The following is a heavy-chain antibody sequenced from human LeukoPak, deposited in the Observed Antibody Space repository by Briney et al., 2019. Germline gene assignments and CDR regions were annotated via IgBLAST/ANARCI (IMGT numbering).Heavy chain of an antibody. CDR1: GFTFSSYE. CDR2: ISGRDGYT. V-gene: IGHV3-23*01. CDR3: AQQGCGGACYPYYLDF. Sequence: GGSPRLSCAASGFTFSSYEMNWVRQAPGKGLEWVSAISGRDGYTYYADSVRGRFTVSRDNSKNTLYLEMNSLRAEDTAVYYCAQQGCGGACYPYYLDFWGQGTLVTVSS. J-gene: IGHJ4*02. D-gene: IGHD2-21*01.